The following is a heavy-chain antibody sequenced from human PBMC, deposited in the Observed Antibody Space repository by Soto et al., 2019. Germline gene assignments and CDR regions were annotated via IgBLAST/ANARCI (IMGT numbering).Heavy chain of an antibody. CDR2: ISGSGGST. Sequence: GGSLRLSCAASGFTFSSYAMSWVRQSPGKGLEWVSAISGSGGSTYYADSVKGRFTISRDNSKNTLYLQMNSLRSEDTAVYYCAGDSSPTPGPHWYFDLWGRGTLVTVSS. CDR3: AGDSSPTPGPHWYFDL. V-gene: IGHV3-23*01. J-gene: IGHJ2*01. D-gene: IGHD3-22*01. CDR1: GFTFSSYA.